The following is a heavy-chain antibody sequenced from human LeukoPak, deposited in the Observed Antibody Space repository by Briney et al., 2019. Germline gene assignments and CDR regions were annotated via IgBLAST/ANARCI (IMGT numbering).Heavy chain of an antibody. Sequence: GGSLRLSCAASGFTFSSYAMTWVRQAPGKGLEWVSVISNSGGNTYYADSMKGRFTVSRDNSKNTLYLQMNSLRAEDTAVYSCAKGPPYNFDSTGPKGMGAFDIWGQGTMVTVSS. CDR1: GFTFSSYA. CDR3: AKGPPYNFDSTGPKGMGAFDI. D-gene: IGHD3-22*01. J-gene: IGHJ3*02. V-gene: IGHV3-23*01. CDR2: ISNSGGNT.